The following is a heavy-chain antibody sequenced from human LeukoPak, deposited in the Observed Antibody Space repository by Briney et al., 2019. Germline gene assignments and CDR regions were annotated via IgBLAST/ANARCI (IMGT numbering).Heavy chain of an antibody. CDR1: GFTFSSYE. J-gene: IGHJ4*02. CDR2: INDRGDTI. Sequence: PGWSLRLSCAASGFTFSSYEMNWVRQAPGKGLEWVSYINDRGDTIYYAESVKGRFTISRDNAKTSLYLQMNSLGADDTAVYYCARTVGATDSLDYWGKGTLVTVSS. V-gene: IGHV3-48*03. D-gene: IGHD1-26*01. CDR3: ARTVGATDSLDY.